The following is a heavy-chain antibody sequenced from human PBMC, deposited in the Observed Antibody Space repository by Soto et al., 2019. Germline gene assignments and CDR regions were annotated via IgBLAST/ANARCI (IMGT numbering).Heavy chain of an antibody. CDR3: ARDWGTPGRGSAVGYYYHYGMDV. CDR2: IKDDGSER. J-gene: IGHJ6*04. Sequence: EVQLVESGGGLVQPGGSLRLSCVASEFTFNTYWMNWVRQAPGRGLEWVANIKDDGSERNYVESVKGRFTISRDNAKNSLYLQINSLRGEDTAVYFCARDWGTPGRGSAVGYYYHYGMDVWGKGTTFTVSS. D-gene: IGHD6-19*01. CDR1: EFTFNTYW. V-gene: IGHV3-7*05.